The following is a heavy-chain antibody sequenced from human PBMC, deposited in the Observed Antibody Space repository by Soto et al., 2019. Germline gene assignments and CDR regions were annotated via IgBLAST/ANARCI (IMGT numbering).Heavy chain of an antibody. V-gene: IGHV3-33*01. Sequence: GGSLRLSCAASGFTFSSYGMHWVRQAPGKGLEWVAVIWYDGSNKYNADSVKGRFTISRDNSKNPLYLQMNSLRAEDTAVYYCARDLHPAELRYSPYYYYGMDVWGQGTTVTVSS. CDR1: GFTFSSYG. CDR2: IWYDGSNK. CDR3: ARDLHPAELRYSPYYYYGMDV. D-gene: IGHD3-9*01. J-gene: IGHJ6*02.